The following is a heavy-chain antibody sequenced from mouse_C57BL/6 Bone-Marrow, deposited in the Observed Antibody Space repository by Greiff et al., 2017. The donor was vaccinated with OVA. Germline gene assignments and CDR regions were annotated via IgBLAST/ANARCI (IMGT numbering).Heavy chain of an antibody. Sequence: VQLQQPGAELVRPGSSVKLSCKASGYTFTSYWMHWVKQRPIQGLEWIGNIDPSDSETNYNQKFKDKATFTVDKSSSTAYMQLSSLTSEDSAVYYCAREGYYYGRGDYWGQGTSVTVSS. V-gene: IGHV1-52*01. CDR1: GYTFTSYW. J-gene: IGHJ4*01. D-gene: IGHD1-1*01. CDR2: IDPSDSET. CDR3: AREGYYYGRGDY.